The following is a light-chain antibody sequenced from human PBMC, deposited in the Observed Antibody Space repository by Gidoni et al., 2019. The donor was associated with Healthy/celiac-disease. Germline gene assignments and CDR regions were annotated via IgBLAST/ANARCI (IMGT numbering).Light chain of an antibody. CDR3: QPYNNWPRT. J-gene: IGKJ1*01. V-gene: IGKV3-15*01. CDR2: GAS. Sequence: EIVMTQSPATLSVSPGERATLSCRASQSVSSNLAWYQQKPCQAPRLLIYGASTRATGIPARFRGSGSGTEFTLTISSLQSEDFAVYYCQPYNNWPRTFGQGTKVEIK. CDR1: QSVSSN.